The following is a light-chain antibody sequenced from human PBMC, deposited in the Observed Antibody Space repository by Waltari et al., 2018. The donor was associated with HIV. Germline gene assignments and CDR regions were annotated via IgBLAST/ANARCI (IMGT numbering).Light chain of an antibody. CDR3: SSYSTLKTIL. CDR1: NTDIGAFDL. CDR2: GVT. J-gene: IGLJ3*02. Sequence: QSALTQPASVSGSPGQSVTISCTGGNTDIGAFDLVSWYQQRAGEAPQLIIFGVTSRPSGAASRFSGFKSGHTASLTISGLHYGYEAYYFCSSYSTLKTILFGGGTKLTV. V-gene: IGLV2-14*03.